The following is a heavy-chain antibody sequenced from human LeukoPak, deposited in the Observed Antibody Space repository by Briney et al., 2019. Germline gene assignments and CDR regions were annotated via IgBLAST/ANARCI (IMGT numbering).Heavy chain of an antibody. J-gene: IGHJ4*02. V-gene: IGHV1-2*02. D-gene: IGHD6-19*01. Sequence: ASVKVSCKASGYTFTGYYMHWVRQAPGQGLEWMGWINPNSGGTNYAQKFQGRVTMTRDTSISTAYKELSRLRSDDTAVYYCARDDGSGWFYFDYWGQGTLVTVSS. CDR2: INPNSGGT. CDR3: ARDDGSGWFYFDY. CDR1: GYTFTGYY.